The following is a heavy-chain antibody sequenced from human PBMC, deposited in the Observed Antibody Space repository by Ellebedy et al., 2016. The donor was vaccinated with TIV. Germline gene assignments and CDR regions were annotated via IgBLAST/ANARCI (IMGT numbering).Heavy chain of an antibody. D-gene: IGHD3-9*01. V-gene: IGHV1-69*13. CDR1: GGTFSSYA. Sequence: AASVKVSCKASGGTFSSYAISWVRQAPGQGLEWMGGIIPIFGTANYAQKFQGRVTITADESTSTAYMELSSLRSEDTAVYYCARTMSADVRYFDWFRNWDGMDVWGQGTTVTVSS. CDR2: IIPIFGTA. J-gene: IGHJ6*02. CDR3: ARTMSADVRYFDWFRNWDGMDV.